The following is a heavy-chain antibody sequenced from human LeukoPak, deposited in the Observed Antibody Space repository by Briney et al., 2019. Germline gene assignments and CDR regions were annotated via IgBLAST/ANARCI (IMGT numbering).Heavy chain of an antibody. D-gene: IGHD3-3*01. V-gene: IGHV4-30-4*08. CDR2: IYYTGST. Sequence: SQTLSLTCTVYGGSISSGDYFWSWIRQPPGKGLEWIGYIYYTGSTYYNPSLKSRVTISVDTSKNQFSLKLSSVTAADTAVYYCARQVLEWLLPAFDYWGQGTLVTVSS. J-gene: IGHJ4*02. CDR1: GGSISSGDYF. CDR3: ARQVLEWLLPAFDY.